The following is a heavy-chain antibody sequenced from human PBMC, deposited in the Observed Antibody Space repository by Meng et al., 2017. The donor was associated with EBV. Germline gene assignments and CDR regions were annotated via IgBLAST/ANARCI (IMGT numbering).Heavy chain of an antibody. V-gene: IGHV4-61*01. D-gene: IGHD4-11*01. CDR2: IYYTGST. CDR1: GGSVNNESYY. Sequence: QVQLQESGPGLVKPSATLSPPCTVSGGSVNNESYYWGWIRQPPGKGLEYIGYIYYTGSTNYNSSLKSRVTISLDKSKNQFSLKLTSLTAADTAIYYCARGDYTNYPRWFDPWGQGTLVTVAS. J-gene: IGHJ5*02. CDR3: ARGDYTNYPRWFDP.